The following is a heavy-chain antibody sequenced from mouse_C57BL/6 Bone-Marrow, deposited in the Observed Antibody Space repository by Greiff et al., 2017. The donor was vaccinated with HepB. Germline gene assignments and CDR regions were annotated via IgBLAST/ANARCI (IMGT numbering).Heavy chain of an antibody. CDR2: IDPETGGT. CDR3: TREGWDWFDY. J-gene: IGHJ2*01. V-gene: IGHV1-15*01. Sequence: VNVVESGAELVRPGASVTLSCKASGYTFTDYEMHWVKQTPVHGLEWIGAIDPETGGTAYNQKFKGKAILTADKSSSTAYMELRSLTSEDSAVYYCTREGWDWFDYWGQGTTLTVSS. CDR1: GYTFTDYE. D-gene: IGHD4-1*01.